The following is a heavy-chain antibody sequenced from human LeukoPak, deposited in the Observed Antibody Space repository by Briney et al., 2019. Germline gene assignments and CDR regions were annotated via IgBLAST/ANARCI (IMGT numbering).Heavy chain of an antibody. D-gene: IGHD3-22*01. CDR3: AKDHRYYYDSSGPIDSAFDI. CDR2: IWYDGSNK. J-gene: IGHJ3*02. CDR1: GFTFSSYD. V-gene: IGHV3-33*06. Sequence: GRSLRLSCAASGFTFSSYDMHWVRQAPGKGLEWVALIWYDGSNKYYADSVKGRFTISRDNSRNTLYLQMNSLRAEDTAVYYCAKDHRYYYDSSGPIDSAFDIWGQGTMVTVSS.